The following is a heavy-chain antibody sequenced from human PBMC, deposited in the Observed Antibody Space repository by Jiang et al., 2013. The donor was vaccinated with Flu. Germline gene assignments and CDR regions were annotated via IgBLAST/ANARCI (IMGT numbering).Heavy chain of an antibody. D-gene: IGHD3-9*01. CDR2: IFADGRT. CDR1: GGSINTGSYY. V-gene: IGHV4-61*02. Sequence: PGLVKPSQTLSLTCTVSGGSINTGSYYWSWIRQPAGKGLAWIGRIFADGRTDYKPSLKSRVTISLDMSQDQMSLRLRSVTAADAAVYYCVLTYYDILTGRETFDVWGQGTMVAVSS. CDR3: VLTYYDILTGRETFDV. J-gene: IGHJ3*01.